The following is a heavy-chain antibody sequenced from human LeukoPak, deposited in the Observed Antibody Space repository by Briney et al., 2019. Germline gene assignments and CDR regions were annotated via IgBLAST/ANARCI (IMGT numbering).Heavy chain of an antibody. D-gene: IGHD3-10*01. Sequence: SQTLSLTCTVSGGSISSGSYYWSWIRQPAGKGLEWIGRFYTSGSTNYNPSLKSRVTISVDTSKNQFSLKLSSVTAADTAVYYCARDVWFGAGRTFDSWGQGTLVTVSS. CDR1: GGSISSGSYY. CDR2: FYTSGST. CDR3: ARDVWFGAGRTFDS. V-gene: IGHV4-61*02. J-gene: IGHJ4*02.